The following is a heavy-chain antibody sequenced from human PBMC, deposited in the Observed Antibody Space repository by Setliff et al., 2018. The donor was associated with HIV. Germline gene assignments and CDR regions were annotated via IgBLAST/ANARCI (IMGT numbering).Heavy chain of an antibody. D-gene: IGHD6-19*01. Sequence: ASVKVSCKASGYTFTGYYMHWVRQAPGQGLEWMGWINPNSGGTNYAQKFQGRVTMTRDTSITTAYMELSRLRSDDTAVYYCARDGIAVAGTRPFDYWGQGTLVTVSS. CDR1: GYTFTGYY. CDR2: INPNSGGT. J-gene: IGHJ4*02. CDR3: ARDGIAVAGTRPFDY. V-gene: IGHV1-2*02.